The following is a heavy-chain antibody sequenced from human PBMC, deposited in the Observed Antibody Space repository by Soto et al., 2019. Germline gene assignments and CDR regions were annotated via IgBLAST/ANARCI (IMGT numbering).Heavy chain of an antibody. J-gene: IGHJ5*02. CDR1: GGSIRSSSYC. D-gene: IGHD1-7*01. CDR2: FYYSGST. Sequence: SETLSPTCTVSGGSIRSSSYCWGWIRQPPGKGLEWIGSFYYSGSTYYNPSLKSRVTISVDTSKNQFSLKLTSVTAAVTGVYYCASRNYGTNWGFDPWGQGTQVTVSS. CDR3: ASRNYGTNWGFDP. V-gene: IGHV4-39*01.